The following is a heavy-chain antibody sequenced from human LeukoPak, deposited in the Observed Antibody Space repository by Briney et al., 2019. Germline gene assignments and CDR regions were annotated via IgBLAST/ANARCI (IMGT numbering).Heavy chain of an antibody. CDR2: IYPGDSTT. CDR1: GYRFTSYW. CDR3: ASLAMYSGSRFDY. Sequence: GESLKISFKGSGYRFTSYWIGWVPPMPGKGLEWMGIIYPGDSTTRYSPSFQGQVTISADKSISTAYLQWSSLKASDTAMYYCASLAMYSGSRFDYWGQGTLVTVSS. D-gene: IGHD1-26*01. J-gene: IGHJ4*02. V-gene: IGHV5-51*01.